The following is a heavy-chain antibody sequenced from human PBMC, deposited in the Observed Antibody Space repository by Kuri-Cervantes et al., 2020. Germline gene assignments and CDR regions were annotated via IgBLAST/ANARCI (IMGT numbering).Heavy chain of an antibody. D-gene: IGHD6-19*01. CDR3: ARDGAVTNYFDY. Sequence: GGSLRLSCAASGFTFSSYAMHWVRQAPGKGLEWVAVISYDGSNKYYADSVKGRFTISRDNSKNTLYLQMNSLRVEDTAAYYCARDGAVTNYFDYWGQGTLVTVSS. CDR2: ISYDGSNK. V-gene: IGHV3-30-3*01. CDR1: GFTFSSYA. J-gene: IGHJ4*02.